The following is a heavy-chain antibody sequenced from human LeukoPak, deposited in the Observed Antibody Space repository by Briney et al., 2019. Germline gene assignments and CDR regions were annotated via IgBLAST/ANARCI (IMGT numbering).Heavy chain of an antibody. CDR2: IYHSGST. Sequence: SETLSLTCAVSGYSISSGYYWGWIRQPPGKGLEWIGSIYHSGSTYYNPSLKSRVTISVDTSKNQFSLKLSSVTAADTAVYYCARHGLDWFLYYFDYWGQGTLVTVSS. J-gene: IGHJ4*02. CDR3: ARHGLDWFLYYFDY. V-gene: IGHV4-38-2*01. CDR1: GYSISSGYY. D-gene: IGHD3-9*01.